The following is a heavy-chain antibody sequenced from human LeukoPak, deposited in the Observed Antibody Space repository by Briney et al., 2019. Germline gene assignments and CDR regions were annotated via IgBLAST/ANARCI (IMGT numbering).Heavy chain of an antibody. CDR2: IYYSGST. Sequence: SETLSLTCTVSGGSISSYYWSWIRQPPGKGLEWIGYIYYSGSTNYNPSLKSRVTISVDTSKNQFSLKLSSVTAADTAVYYCARTPYSSGWSNLCDPWGQGPRVSVSS. V-gene: IGHV4-59*01. CDR3: ARTPYSSGWSNLCDP. CDR1: GGSISSYY. D-gene: IGHD6-19*01. J-gene: IGHJ5*02.